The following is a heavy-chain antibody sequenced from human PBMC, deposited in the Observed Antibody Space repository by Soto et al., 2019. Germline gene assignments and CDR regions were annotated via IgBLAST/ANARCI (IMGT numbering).Heavy chain of an antibody. CDR2: IYYSGST. CDR3: ARDYYDGSGYGYYYGRDV. Sequence: SETLSLTCTVSGGSISSGGYYWSWIRQHPGKGLEWIGYIYYSGSTYYNPSLKSRVTISVDTSKNQFSLKLSSVAAADTAVYYCARDYYDGSGYGYYYGRDVWGQGTTVTVSS. CDR1: GGSISSGGYY. J-gene: IGHJ6*02. V-gene: IGHV4-31*03. D-gene: IGHD3-22*01.